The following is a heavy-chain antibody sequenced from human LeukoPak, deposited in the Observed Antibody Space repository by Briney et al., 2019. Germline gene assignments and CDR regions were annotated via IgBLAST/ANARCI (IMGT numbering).Heavy chain of an antibody. D-gene: IGHD2-2*01. CDR3: ARDPPSIYSRPCSTNRCYPFDS. CDR2: ISYDGGNK. V-gene: IGHV3-30-3*01. J-gene: IGHJ4*02. CDR1: GITVSDHA. Sequence: GRSLRLSCVASGITVSDHAMHWVRQAPGKGLEWVAVISYDGGNKEYTDSVRGRFTISRDNSNNTLYLQMRSLRAEDTAVYYCARDPPSIYSRPCSTNRCYPFDSWGQGTLVTVPS.